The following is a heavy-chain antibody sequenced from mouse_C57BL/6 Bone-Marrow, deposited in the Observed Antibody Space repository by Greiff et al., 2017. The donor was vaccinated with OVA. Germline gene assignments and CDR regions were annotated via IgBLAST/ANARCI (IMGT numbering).Heavy chain of an antibody. Sequence: VQLVESGRGLLQSTGSLRLSCAVSGFSFYTSAMNWVCQAPGTGLEWVARISSKSNNYARYYADSVNDRFTISRNDSESMLYLQMNNLKTEDTAMYCCVRHPLTGSFDYWRQGNTLTVSS. CDR1: GFSFYTSA. CDR2: ISSKSNNYAR. J-gene: IGHJ2*01. V-gene: IGHV10-1*01. D-gene: IGHD4-1*01. CDR3: VRHPLTGSFDY.